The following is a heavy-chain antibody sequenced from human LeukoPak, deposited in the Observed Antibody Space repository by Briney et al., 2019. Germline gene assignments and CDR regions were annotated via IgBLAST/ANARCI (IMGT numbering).Heavy chain of an antibody. CDR3: ARQLYSITLDY. V-gene: IGHV4-39*01. CDR2: IYYSGST. CDR1: GGSISSSSYY. Sequence: PSETLSLTCTVSGGSISSSSYYWGWIRQPPGKGLEWIGSIYYSGSTYYNPSLKSRVTISVDTSKNQFSLKLSSVTAADTAVYYCARQLYSITLDYWGQETLVTVSS. D-gene: IGHD6-13*01. J-gene: IGHJ4*02.